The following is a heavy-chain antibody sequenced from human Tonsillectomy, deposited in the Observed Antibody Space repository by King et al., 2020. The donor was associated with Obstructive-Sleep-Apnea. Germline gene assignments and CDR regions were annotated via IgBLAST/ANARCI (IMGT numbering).Heavy chain of an antibody. J-gene: IGHJ5*02. Sequence: QLQESGPRLVKPSETLSLTCAVSGASMSRYYWSWIRQSPGKGLEWLGYIYSSGQTNSTPSLKSALTMSVHTSNNQFSLRLTSMTAADPAVYYCARSDNGDDGVWFDPGGQGTLVTVSA. CDR3: ARSDNGDDGVWFDP. CDR2: IYSSGQT. V-gene: IGHV4-59*01. CDR1: GASMSRYY. D-gene: IGHD7-27*01.